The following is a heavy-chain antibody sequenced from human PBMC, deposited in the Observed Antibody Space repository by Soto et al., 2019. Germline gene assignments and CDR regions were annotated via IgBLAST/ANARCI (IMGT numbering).Heavy chain of an antibody. CDR2: IYYSGST. J-gene: IGHJ3*02. CDR1: GGSISSYY. D-gene: IGHD6-13*01. CDR3: ARVWAAGTDAFDI. V-gene: IGHV4-59*01. Sequence: PSETLSLTCTVSGGSISSYYWSWIRQPPVKGLEWIGYIYYSGSTDYSPSLKSRVTMSVDTSKNQFSLRLRSVTAADTAVYYCARVWAAGTDAFDIWGQGTMVTVSS.